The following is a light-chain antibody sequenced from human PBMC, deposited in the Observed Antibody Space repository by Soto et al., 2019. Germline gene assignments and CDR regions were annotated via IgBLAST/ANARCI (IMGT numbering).Light chain of an antibody. V-gene: IGKV3-11*01. CDR1: QSISTY. CDR2: DAS. J-gene: IGKJ5*01. Sequence: EIVLTQSPATLYLSPGERSTLSCSASQSISTYLAWYQVKPGQAPTLLIYDASSRATGVPARFSGSGSGTDFSLTISSLEPEDVAVYYCQQRSQWPPMTVGPATRLEIK. CDR3: QQRSQWPPMT.